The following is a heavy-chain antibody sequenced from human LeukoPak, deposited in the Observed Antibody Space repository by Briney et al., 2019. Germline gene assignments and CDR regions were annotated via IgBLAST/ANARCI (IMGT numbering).Heavy chain of an antibody. D-gene: IGHD5-18*01. CDR1: GKTLSDLS. V-gene: IGHV1-24*01. CDR2: SDPENGER. J-gene: IGHJ4*02. Sequence: ASVKVSCKVSGKTLSDLSIHWLRQPPGKGLEWLGGSDPENGERIYAQMFQGRVTMTEDTSIDTAYMELSSLRSEDTAVYYCVTGFTTMAVDYFDYWGQGTLVTVSP. CDR3: VTGFTTMAVDYFDY.